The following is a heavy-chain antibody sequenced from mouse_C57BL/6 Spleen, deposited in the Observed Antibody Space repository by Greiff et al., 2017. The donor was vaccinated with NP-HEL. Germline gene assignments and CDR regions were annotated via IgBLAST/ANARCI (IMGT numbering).Heavy chain of an antibody. CDR1: GYTFTDYY. CDR2: INPNNGGT. D-gene: IGHD2-4*01. V-gene: IGHV1-26*01. J-gene: IGHJ3*01. Sequence: VQLQQSGPELVKPGASVKISCKASGYTFTDYYMNWVKQSHGKSLEWIGDINPNNGGTSYNQKFKSKATLTVDKSSSTAYMELRSLTSEDSAVYYCARLGDYDAWLTYWGQGTLVTVSA. CDR3: ARLGDYDAWLTY.